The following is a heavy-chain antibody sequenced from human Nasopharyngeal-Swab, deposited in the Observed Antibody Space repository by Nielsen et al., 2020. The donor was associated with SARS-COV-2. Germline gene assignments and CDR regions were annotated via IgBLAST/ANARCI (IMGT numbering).Heavy chain of an antibody. Sequence: SGPTLVKPTQTLTLTCTFSGFSLSTSGMCVSWIRQPPGKALEWLARIDWDDDNYYSTSLKTRLTISKDTSKNQVVLTMTNMDPVDTATYYCARIPNYDSSGYYYDAFDIWGQGTMVTVSS. CDR1: GFSLSTSGMC. CDR3: ARIPNYDSSGYYYDAFDI. D-gene: IGHD3-22*01. CDR2: IDWDDDN. V-gene: IGHV2-70*11. J-gene: IGHJ3*02.